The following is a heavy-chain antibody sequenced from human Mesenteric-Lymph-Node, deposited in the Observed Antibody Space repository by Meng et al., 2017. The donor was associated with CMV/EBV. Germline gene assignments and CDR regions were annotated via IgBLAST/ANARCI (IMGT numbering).Heavy chain of an antibody. V-gene: IGHV3-7*03. D-gene: IGHD5-24*01. Sequence: GESLKISCAASGFTFSSYWMSWVRQAPGKGLEWVANIKQDGSEKYYVDSVKGRFTISRDNSKNTLYLQMNSLRAEDTAVYYCARQRWGPSNLPYYYYYYGMDVWGQGTTVTVSS. CDR2: IKQDGSEK. CDR1: GFTFSSYW. CDR3: ARQRWGPSNLPYYYYYYGMDV. J-gene: IGHJ6*02.